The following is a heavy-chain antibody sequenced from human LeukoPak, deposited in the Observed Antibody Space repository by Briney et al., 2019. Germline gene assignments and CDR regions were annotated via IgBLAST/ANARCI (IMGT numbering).Heavy chain of an antibody. D-gene: IGHD3-22*01. V-gene: IGHV3-53*01. CDR1: GFIVSSNY. CDR3: ARDVYDSSGYYHDY. CDR2: IYSGGST. J-gene: IGHJ4*02. Sequence: GGSLRLSCAASGFIVSSNYMSWVRQAPGKGLEWVSVIYSGGSTYYADSVKGRFTISRDNSKNTLYLQMNSLRAEDTAVYYCARDVYDSSGYYHDYWGQGTLVTVSS.